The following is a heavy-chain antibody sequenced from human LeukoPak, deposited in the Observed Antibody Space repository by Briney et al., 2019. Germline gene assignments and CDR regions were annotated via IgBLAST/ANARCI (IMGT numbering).Heavy chain of an antibody. D-gene: IGHD5-18*01. J-gene: IGHJ4*02. V-gene: IGHV3-7*05. Sequence: GGSLRLSCAASGFTFSSYSMNWVRQAPGKGLEWVANIKHDGSEEFYVGSLKGRFTISRDNAKNSLYLQMNSLRVEDTAVYYCTRDRYGDWGQGTLVTVSS. CDR3: TRDRYGD. CDR2: IKHDGSEE. CDR1: GFTFSSYS.